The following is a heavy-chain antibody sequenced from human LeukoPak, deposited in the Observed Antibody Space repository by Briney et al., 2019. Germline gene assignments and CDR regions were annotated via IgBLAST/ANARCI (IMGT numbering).Heavy chain of an antibody. CDR2: ISAYNGNT. D-gene: IGHD2-2*01. CDR1: GYTFTSYG. J-gene: IGHJ5*02. CDR3: ARAVRYCSSTSCYPSRWFDP. Sequence: ASVKVSCKASGYTFTSYGISWVRQAPGQGLEWMGWISAYNGNTNYAQKLQGRVTMTTDTSTSTAYMELRSLRSDDTAVYYCARAVRYCSSTSCYPSRWFDPWGQGTLVTVPS. V-gene: IGHV1-18*01.